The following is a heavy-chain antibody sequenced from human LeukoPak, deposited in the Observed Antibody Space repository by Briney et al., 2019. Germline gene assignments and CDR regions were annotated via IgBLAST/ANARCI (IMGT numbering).Heavy chain of an antibody. Sequence: AGGSLRLSCVVSGFTLKTFKMNWVRQAPGQGLEWVSPISSDSTYTSYADSVKGRFTISGDNAKNSMYLQMDSLRAEDTAVYYCARVRRDGYYFDSWGQGTLVTVSS. D-gene: IGHD5-24*01. V-gene: IGHV3-21*01. J-gene: IGHJ4*02. CDR2: ISSDSTYT. CDR3: ARVRRDGYYFDS. CDR1: GFTLKTFK.